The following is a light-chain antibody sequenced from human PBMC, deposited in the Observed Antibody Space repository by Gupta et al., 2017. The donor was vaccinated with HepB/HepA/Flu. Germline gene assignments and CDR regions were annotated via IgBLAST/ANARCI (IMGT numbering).Light chain of an antibody. CDR3: SSYTSNSTWV. CDR2: DVS. V-gene: IGLV2-14*01. J-gene: IGLJ3*02. CDR1: SSDVGDYNS. Sequence: QSALTQPASVSGSPGQSITISCPGTSSDVGDYNSVSWYQQHPGKAPKVMIFDVSNRPSGASNRFSGSKSGNTASLTISGLQAEDEADYFCSSYTSNSTWVFGGGTKLTVL.